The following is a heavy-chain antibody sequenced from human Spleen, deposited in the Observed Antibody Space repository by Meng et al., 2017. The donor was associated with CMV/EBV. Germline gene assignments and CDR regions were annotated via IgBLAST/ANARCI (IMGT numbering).Heavy chain of an antibody. Sequence: GESLKISCATSGFTFDDYTLHWVRQVPGKGLEWVSLITWDGGRTDYADSVRGRFTVSRDNSKTSLFLHMKSLRTEDTAFYYCAKEMGFCSGASCFPPDYWGQGTLVTVSS. V-gene: IGHV3-43*01. J-gene: IGHJ4*02. CDR1: GFTFDDYT. D-gene: IGHD2-15*01. CDR3: AKEMGFCSGASCFPPDY. CDR2: ITWDGGRT.